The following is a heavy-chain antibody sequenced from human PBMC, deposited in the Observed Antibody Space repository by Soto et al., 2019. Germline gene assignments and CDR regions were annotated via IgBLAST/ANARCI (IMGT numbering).Heavy chain of an antibody. Sequence: GASVKVSCKASGGTFSSYAISWVRQPPGQGLEWMGGIVPIFGTANYAQKFQGRVTITADESTSTAYMELSSLRSEDTAVYYCARVDSSGYPGRRYFDYWGQGTLVTVSS. D-gene: IGHD3-22*01. CDR2: IVPIFGTA. J-gene: IGHJ4*02. CDR3: ARVDSSGYPGRRYFDY. V-gene: IGHV1-69*13. CDR1: GGTFSSYA.